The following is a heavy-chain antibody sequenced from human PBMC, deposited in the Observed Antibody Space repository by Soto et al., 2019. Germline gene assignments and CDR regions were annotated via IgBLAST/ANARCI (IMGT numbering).Heavy chain of an antibody. CDR3: AHGSGGLVDY. CDR2: TYWDDDN. J-gene: IGHJ4*02. CDR1: GFSLNERAVG. V-gene: IGHV2-5*02. D-gene: IGHD6-19*01. Sequence: QITLEESGPTLVNPTQTLTLTCTFSGFSLNERAVGVGWIRQPPGKALEWLAFTYWDDDNHYSPSLKNRLTITKDTSKKQVVLTMTNAGPADTATYYCAHGSGGLVDYWGQGTGVTVSS.